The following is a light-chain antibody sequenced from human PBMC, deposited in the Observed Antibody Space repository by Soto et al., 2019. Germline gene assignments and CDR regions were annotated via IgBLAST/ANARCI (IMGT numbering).Light chain of an antibody. V-gene: IGLV2-8*01. Sequence: QSALTQPPSASGSPGQSVTLSCTGTSSDVGGYNYVSWYQQHPGKAPKLMIYDVSKRPSGVPDRFSGSKSGNTASLTVSGLQGEDEADYYCSSYAGSNNFVFGGGTKLTVL. CDR1: SSDVGGYNY. J-gene: IGLJ2*01. CDR3: SSYAGSNNFV. CDR2: DVS.